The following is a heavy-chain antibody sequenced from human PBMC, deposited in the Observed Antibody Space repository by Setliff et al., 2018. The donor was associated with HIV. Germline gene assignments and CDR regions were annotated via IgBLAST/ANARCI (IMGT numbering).Heavy chain of an antibody. CDR2: INSDGTST. V-gene: IGHV3-74*03. Sequence: GSLRLSCAASGFTFSPYWMHWVRQAPGKGLVWVSRINSDGTSTTYADSVKGRFTISRDNAKNTLYLQMNSLRAEDTAVYYCARDLSYDYDRSSDTFDYWGQGTLVTVSS. D-gene: IGHD3-22*01. CDR3: ARDLSYDYDRSSDTFDY. J-gene: IGHJ4*02. CDR1: GFTFSPYW.